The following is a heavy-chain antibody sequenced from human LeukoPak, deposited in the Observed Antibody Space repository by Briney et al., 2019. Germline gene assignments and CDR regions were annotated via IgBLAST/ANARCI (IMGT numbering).Heavy chain of an antibody. D-gene: IGHD6-13*01. CDR1: GNTFTSYG. CDR2: ISAYNGNT. V-gene: IGHV1-18*01. CDR3: VSTPRYSSSWYTYFQH. J-gene: IGHJ1*01. Sequence: ASVMASCKAPGNTFTSYGLSWVRPAPGQGLEWMGCISAYNGNTNSAQKLQGRVTMTTDTSTSTDYMELRSMRSHDTDVYYCVSTPRYSSSWYTYFQHWGQGTLVTVSS.